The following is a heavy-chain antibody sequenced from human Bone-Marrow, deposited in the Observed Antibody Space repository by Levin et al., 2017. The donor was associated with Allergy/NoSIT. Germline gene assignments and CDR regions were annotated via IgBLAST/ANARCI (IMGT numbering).Heavy chain of an antibody. CDR1: GGSITTIGYY. J-gene: IGHJ4*02. CDR3: ARHDYGSGTYFDS. D-gene: IGHD3-10*01. CDR2: IYSSGAT. V-gene: IGHV4-39*01. Sequence: SCTVSGGSITTIGYYWSWIRQPPGKGLEWIGTIYSSGATYYNPSLKSRVTISVDTSKNQFSLRLTSVIAAETAVYYCARHDYGSGTYFDSWGQGTLVTVSS.